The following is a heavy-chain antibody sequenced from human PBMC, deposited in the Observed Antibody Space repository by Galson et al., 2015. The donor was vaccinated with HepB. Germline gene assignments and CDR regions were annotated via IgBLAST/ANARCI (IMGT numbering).Heavy chain of an antibody. D-gene: IGHD1-14*01. V-gene: IGHV3-7*01. CDR2: INPDGSAK. J-gene: IGHJ6*03. Sequence: SLRLSCAASGLMFRSYWMSWVRQAPGKGLEWVAHINPDGSAKDHVDSVRGRFTISRDNAKNSLYLQMDSLRAEDTAIYYCTTFNNYYMDVWGKGTTVTVSS. CDR1: GLMFRSYW. CDR3: TTFNNYYMDV.